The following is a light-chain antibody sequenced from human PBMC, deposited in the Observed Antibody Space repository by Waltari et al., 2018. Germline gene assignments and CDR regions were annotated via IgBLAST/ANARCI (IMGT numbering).Light chain of an antibody. J-gene: IGKJ1*01. CDR1: QGIRNS. Sequence: DIQLTQSPSFLSASVGDRVTITCRASQGIRNSLDCYHHEPGKAPKILIYAASTLQSGVPSRFSGSGSGTEFTLTISCLQPEDFVTYYCQQLDTYPRTFGQGTKVEV. CDR2: AAS. CDR3: QQLDTYPRT. V-gene: IGKV1-9*01.